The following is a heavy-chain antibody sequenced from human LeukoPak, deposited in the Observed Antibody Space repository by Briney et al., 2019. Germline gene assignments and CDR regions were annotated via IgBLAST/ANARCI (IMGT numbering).Heavy chain of an antibody. CDR1: GFTFSSYS. D-gene: IGHD3-22*01. CDR2: ISSSSSYI. CDR3: ARDSSGTIDY. J-gene: IGHJ4*02. V-gene: IGHV3-21*01. Sequence: GGSLRLSCTASGFTFSSYSMNWVRQAPGKGLEWVSSISSSSSYIYYADSVKGRFTISRDNAKNSLYLQMNSLRAEDTAVYYCARDSSGTIDYWGQGTLVTVSS.